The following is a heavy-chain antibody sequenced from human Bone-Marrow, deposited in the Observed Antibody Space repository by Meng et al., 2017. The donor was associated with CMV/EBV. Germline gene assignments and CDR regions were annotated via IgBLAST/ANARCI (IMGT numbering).Heavy chain of an antibody. CDR2: IYYSGST. J-gene: IGHJ6*02. V-gene: IGHV4-59*01. D-gene: IGHD6-13*01. Sequence: GSLRLSCTVSGGSISSYYWSWIRQPPGKGLEWIGYIYYSGSTNYNPSLKSRVTISVDTSKNQFSLKLSSVTAADTAVYYCARVEAIAAARRRYYYYYGMDVWGQGTTVTVSS. CDR1: GGSISSYY. CDR3: ARVEAIAAARRRYYYYYGMDV.